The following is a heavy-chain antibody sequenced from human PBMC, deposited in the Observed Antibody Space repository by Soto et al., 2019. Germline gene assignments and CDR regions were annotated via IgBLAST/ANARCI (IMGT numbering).Heavy chain of an antibody. CDR2: IYYSGST. Sequence: SETLSLTCPVSGVSTSGYYWSWILQPPGKGLEWIGYIYYSGSTNYNPSLKSRVTISVDTSKNQFSLKLSSVTAADTAVYYCARARRGYLSLWGELTLVTVSS. CDR3: ARARRGYLSL. V-gene: IGHV4-59*01. J-gene: IGHJ1*01. CDR1: GVSTSGYY. D-gene: IGHD5-12*01.